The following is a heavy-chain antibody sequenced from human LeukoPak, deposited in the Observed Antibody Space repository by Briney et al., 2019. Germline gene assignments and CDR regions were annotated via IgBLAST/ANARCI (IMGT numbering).Heavy chain of an antibody. CDR3: ATVPTHAASDDRSGWYGLGY. J-gene: IGHJ4*02. Sequence: GESLKISCKGSGYSFTSYWIGWVRQMPGKCLEWMGIIYPGDSDTRYSPSFQGQVTISADKSISTAYLQWSSLKASDTAMYYCATVPTHAASDDRSGWYGLGYWGQGTLVTVSS. CDR1: GYSFTSYW. CDR2: IYPGDSDT. D-gene: IGHD6-19*01. V-gene: IGHV5-51*01.